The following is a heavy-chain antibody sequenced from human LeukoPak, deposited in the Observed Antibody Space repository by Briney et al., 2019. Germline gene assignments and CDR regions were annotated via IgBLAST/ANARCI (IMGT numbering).Heavy chain of an antibody. CDR1: GFTFSSYW. Sequence: GGSLRLSCAASGFTFSSYWMSWVRQAPGKGLEWVANIKQDGSEKYYVDSVKGRFTISRDNAKNTLYLQMNSLRAEDTAVYYCAKSGAMITFGGVSYFDYWGQGTLVTVSS. CDR2: IKQDGSEK. V-gene: IGHV3-7*03. CDR3: AKSGAMITFGGVSYFDY. D-gene: IGHD3-16*01. J-gene: IGHJ4*02.